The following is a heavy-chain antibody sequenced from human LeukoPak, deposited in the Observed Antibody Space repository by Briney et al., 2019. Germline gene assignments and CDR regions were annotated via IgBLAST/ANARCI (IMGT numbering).Heavy chain of an antibody. Sequence: SETLSLTCTVSGGSISRYYWSWIRQPPGKGLEWIGYIYYSGSTNYNPSLKSRVTISVDTSKNQFSLKLSSVTAADTAVYYCARDHPGEGFDYWGQGTLVTVSS. V-gene: IGHV4-59*01. CDR3: ARDHPGEGFDY. D-gene: IGHD7-27*01. CDR1: GGSISRYY. J-gene: IGHJ4*02. CDR2: IYYSGST.